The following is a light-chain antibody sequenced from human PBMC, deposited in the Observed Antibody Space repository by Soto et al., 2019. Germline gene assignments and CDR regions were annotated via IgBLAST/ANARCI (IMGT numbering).Light chain of an antibody. CDR3: QQYNNWWT. V-gene: IGKV3-15*01. J-gene: IGKJ1*01. CDR2: GAS. CDR1: QSVSNN. Sequence: EIVMTQSPATLSVSPGERATLSCRASQSVSNNLAWYQKKPGQAPRLLIYGASTRATGIPARFSGSGSGTEFTLTISSLRSEDFAFYYCQQYNNWWTFGQGTRVEIK.